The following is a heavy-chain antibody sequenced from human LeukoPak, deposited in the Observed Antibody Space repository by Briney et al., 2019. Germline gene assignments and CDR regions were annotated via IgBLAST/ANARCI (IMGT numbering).Heavy chain of an antibody. J-gene: IGHJ3*02. Sequence: PGGSLRLSCAASGFTFSSYWMHWVRQAPGKGLVWVSRINGDGTSTAYADSVKGRFSISRDNAKNTLYLQMNSLRSEDTAVYYCAKEPHSDYSDHTDFFDIWGQGTMVTVSS. CDR3: AKEPHSDYSDHTDFFDI. D-gene: IGHD4-17*01. CDR2: INGDGTST. V-gene: IGHV3-74*01. CDR1: GFTFSSYW.